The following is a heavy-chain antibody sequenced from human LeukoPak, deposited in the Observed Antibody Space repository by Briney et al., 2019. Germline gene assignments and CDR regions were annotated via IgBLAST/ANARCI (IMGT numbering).Heavy chain of an antibody. CDR3: AKLYDAFDI. CDR2: ISYDGSNK. J-gene: IGHJ3*02. Sequence: GRSLRLSCAASGFTFSSYGMHWVRQAPGKGLEWVAVISYDGSNKYYADSVKGRFTISRDNSKNTLYLQMNSQRAEDTAVYYCAKLYDAFDIWGQGTMVTVSS. V-gene: IGHV3-30*18. CDR1: GFTFSSYG.